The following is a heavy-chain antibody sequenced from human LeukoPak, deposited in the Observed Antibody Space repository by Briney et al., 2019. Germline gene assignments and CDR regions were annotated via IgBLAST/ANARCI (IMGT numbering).Heavy chain of an antibody. CDR1: GFTFRDYW. D-gene: IGHD1-14*01. CDR2: IKYDGSDK. V-gene: IGHV3-7*01. CDR3: ARRNLFDY. Sequence: PGGSLRLSCVASGFTFRDYWMTWVRQAPGKGLECVANIKYDGSDKYYVDSVKGRFTISRDNAKNSVYLQMNSLRVEDTAVYYCARRNLFDYWGQGTVVTASS. J-gene: IGHJ4*02.